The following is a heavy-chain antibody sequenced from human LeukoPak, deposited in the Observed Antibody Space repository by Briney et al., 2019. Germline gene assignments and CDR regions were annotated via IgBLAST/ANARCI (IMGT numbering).Heavy chain of an antibody. CDR2: INHNGNVN. CDR3: ARDFEYSGSYHRAFDI. D-gene: IGHD1-26*01. V-gene: IGHV3-7*03. Sequence: GGSLRLSCAASGFTFSNAWMNWVRQAPGKGLEWVASINHNGNVNYYVDSVKGRFTISRDNAKNSLYLQMSNLRAEDTAVYYCARDFEYSGSYHRAFDIWGQGTMVTVSS. J-gene: IGHJ3*02. CDR1: GFTFSNAW.